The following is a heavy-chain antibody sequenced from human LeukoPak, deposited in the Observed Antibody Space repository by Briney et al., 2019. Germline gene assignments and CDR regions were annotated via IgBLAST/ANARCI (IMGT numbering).Heavy chain of an antibody. D-gene: IGHD4-17*01. CDR3: AREGGEYGDYPKVFDY. Sequence: PSETLSLTCAVYGGSFSGYYWSWIRQPPGKGLEWIGEINHSGSTNYNPSLKSRVTISVDTSKNQFSLKLSSVPAADTAVYYCAREGGEYGDYPKVFDYWGQGTLVTVSS. CDR1: GGSFSGYY. J-gene: IGHJ4*02. V-gene: IGHV4-34*01. CDR2: INHSGST.